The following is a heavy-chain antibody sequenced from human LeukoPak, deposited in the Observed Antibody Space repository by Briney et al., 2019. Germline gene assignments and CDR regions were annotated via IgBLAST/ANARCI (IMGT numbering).Heavy chain of an antibody. CDR1: GYTFTGYY. CDR2: INPNSGGT. CDR3: AKVVAKGTVAYYFDY. D-gene: IGHD4-23*01. V-gene: IGHV1-2*06. J-gene: IGHJ4*02. Sequence: AASVKVSCKASGYTFTGYYMHWVRQAPGQGLEWMGRINPNSGGTNYAQKFQGRVTITTDESTSTAYMELSSLRSEDTAVYYCAKVVAKGTVAYYFDYWGQGTLVTVSS.